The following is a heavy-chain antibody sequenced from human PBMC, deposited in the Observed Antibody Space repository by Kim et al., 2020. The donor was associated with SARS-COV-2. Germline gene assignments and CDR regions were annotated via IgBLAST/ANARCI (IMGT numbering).Heavy chain of an antibody. V-gene: IGHV3-23*01. Sequence: GGSLRLSCAASGFTFTTYSMSWVRQAPGKGLEWVSAISGNGASTYYAESVQGRFTISRDNSKNMVDLQMNSLRAEDTALYYCAKNRWGVLVPDFWGQGTQVTVSS. CDR2: ISGNGAST. D-gene: IGHD1-26*01. CDR1: GFTFTTYS. CDR3: AKNRWGVLVPDF. J-gene: IGHJ4*02.